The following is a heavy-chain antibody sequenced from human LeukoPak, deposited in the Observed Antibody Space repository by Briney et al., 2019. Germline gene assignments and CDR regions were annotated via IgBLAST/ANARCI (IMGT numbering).Heavy chain of an antibody. CDR3: ARGGITGTTSFI. CDR2: ISSSSSYI. V-gene: IGHV3-21*01. D-gene: IGHD1-7*01. Sequence: GGSLRLSCAASGFTFSSYSMTWVRQAPGKGLEWVSSISSSSSYIYYADSVKGRFTISRDNAKNSLYLQMNSLRAEDTAVYYCARGGITGTTSFIWGQGTLVTVSS. CDR1: GFTFSSYS. J-gene: IGHJ4*02.